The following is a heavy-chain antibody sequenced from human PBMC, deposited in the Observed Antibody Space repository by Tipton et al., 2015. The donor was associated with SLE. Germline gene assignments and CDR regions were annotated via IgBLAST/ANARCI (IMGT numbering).Heavy chain of an antibody. V-gene: IGHV4-59*01. J-gene: IGHJ4*02. CDR3: AGDGDEEVFDY. D-gene: IGHD7-27*01. Sequence: TLSLTCTVSGGSISSYYWSWIRQPPGKGLEWIGYIYYSGSTNYNPSLKSRVTISVDTSKNQFSLKLSSVTAADTAVYYCAGDGDEEVFDYWGQGTLVTVSS. CDR2: IYYSGST. CDR1: GGSISSYY.